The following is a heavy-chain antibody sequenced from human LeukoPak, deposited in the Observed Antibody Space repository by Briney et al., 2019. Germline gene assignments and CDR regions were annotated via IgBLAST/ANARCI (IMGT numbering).Heavy chain of an antibody. V-gene: IGHV3-23*01. CDR2: ISGDGVSP. CDR1: GLTFNNYA. D-gene: IGHD4/OR15-4a*01. Sequence: GGSLRLSCSASGLTFNNYALTWVRQTPGKGLECVSAISGDGVSPYYADSVRGRFTISRDNSKNTLYLQMNNLRVEDTAVYFCARDPGAFPYFFDSWGQGTLVTVSS. J-gene: IGHJ4*02. CDR3: ARDPGAFPYFFDS.